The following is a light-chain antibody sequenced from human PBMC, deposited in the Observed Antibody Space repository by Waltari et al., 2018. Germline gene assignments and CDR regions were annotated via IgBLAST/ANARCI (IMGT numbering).Light chain of an antibody. V-gene: IGLV2-8*01. CDR2: DVN. J-gene: IGLJ3*02. CDR3: LSYAGRDNLL. Sequence: QSALTQPPSASGSLGQSVTISCTGTSDDVGAYNFVSWYQQDPGKAPKLLIYDVNKRPSGVPDRFSASKSDNTASLTVSGLQAEDEAHYYCLSYAGRDNLLFGGGTKLTV. CDR1: SDDVGAYNF.